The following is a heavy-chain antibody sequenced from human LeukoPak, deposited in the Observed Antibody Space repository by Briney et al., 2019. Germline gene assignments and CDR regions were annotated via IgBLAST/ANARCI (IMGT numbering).Heavy chain of an antibody. Sequence: ASVKVSCKSSGYTFTSYAMNWVRQAPGQGLEWMGWINTNTGNPTYAQGFTGRFVFSLDTSVSTAYLQISSLKAEDTAVYYCARDSSSWVMDWFDPWGQGTLVTASS. V-gene: IGHV7-4-1*02. D-gene: IGHD6-13*01. J-gene: IGHJ5*02. CDR2: INTNTGNP. CDR1: GYTFTSYA. CDR3: ARDSSSWVMDWFDP.